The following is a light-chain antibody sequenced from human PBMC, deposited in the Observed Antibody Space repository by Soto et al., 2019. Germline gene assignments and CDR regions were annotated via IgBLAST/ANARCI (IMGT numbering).Light chain of an antibody. CDR1: QTISHY. CDR3: QHYTSYSGT. Sequence: DIQMTQSPSTLSASVRDRVTITCRASQTISHYLAWYQQKPGKAPKLLIYGASSLARGVPSRFTGSGSGTEFTLTIFSLLPDDFATNFCQHYTSYSGTFGQGTKV. V-gene: IGKV1-5*01. CDR2: GAS. J-gene: IGKJ1*01.